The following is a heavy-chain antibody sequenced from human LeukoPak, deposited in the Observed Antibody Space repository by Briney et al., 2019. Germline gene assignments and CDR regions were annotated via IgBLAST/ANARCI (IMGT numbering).Heavy chain of an antibody. CDR1: GFSFSDAW. D-gene: IGHD2-8*02. J-gene: IGHJ4*02. CDR3: ATDRSTGSCPFNY. Sequence: GGSLRLSWAASGFSFSDAWMSWVRQAPGKGLEWVGRIKSKTVGGTTDYAAPVKGRFTISRDDSKNTLYLQMNRLKTEDTAVYYCATDRSTGSCPFNYWGQGTLVTVSS. CDR2: IKSKTVGGTT. V-gene: IGHV3-15*01.